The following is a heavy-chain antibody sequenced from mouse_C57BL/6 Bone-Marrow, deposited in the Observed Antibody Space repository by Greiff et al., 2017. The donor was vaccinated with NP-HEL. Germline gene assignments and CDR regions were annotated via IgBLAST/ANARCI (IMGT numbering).Heavy chain of an antibody. J-gene: IGHJ1*03. CDR2: INPNNGGT. CDR1: GYTFTDYY. V-gene: IGHV1-26*01. Sequence: VQLQQSGPELVKPGASVKISCKASGYTFTDYYMNWVKQSHGKSLEWIGDINPNNGGTSYNQKFKGKATLTVDKSSSTAYMELRSLTSEDSAVYYCARDPHYYSWYYDVRGTGTTVTVST. D-gene: IGHD2-4*01. CDR3: ARDPHYYSWYYDV.